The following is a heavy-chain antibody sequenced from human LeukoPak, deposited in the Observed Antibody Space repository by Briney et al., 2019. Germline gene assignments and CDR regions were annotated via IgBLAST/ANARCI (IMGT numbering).Heavy chain of an antibody. CDR2: ISGSGDNT. D-gene: IGHD3-22*01. CDR3: AKGSYYDSSGSFYFDY. Sequence: GGSLRLSCAASGFTFSSYAMSWVRQAPGKGLEWVSGISGSGDNTYFADSVKGRFTISRDNSKNTLYVEVNSLGTEDTAAYYCAKGSYYDSSGSFYFDYWGQGTLVTVSS. J-gene: IGHJ4*02. CDR1: GFTFSSYA. V-gene: IGHV3-23*01.